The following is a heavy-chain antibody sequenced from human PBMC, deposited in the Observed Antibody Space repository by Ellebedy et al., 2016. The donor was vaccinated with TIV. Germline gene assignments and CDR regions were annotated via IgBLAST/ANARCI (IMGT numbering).Heavy chain of an antibody. CDR1: GFSFSDYW. CDR2: IKQEGSEK. D-gene: IGHD5-12*01. J-gene: IGHJ5*02. V-gene: IGHV3-7*01. CDR3: ARERAKGGGYDSGNWCDP. Sequence: GESLKISCAASGFSFSDYWMSWVRQGPGKGLEWVANIKQEGSEKYYVDFVRGRFTIARDNAKNSLYLQMKSLRAEDTAVYYCARERAKGGGYDSGNWCDPWGQGTLVTVSS.